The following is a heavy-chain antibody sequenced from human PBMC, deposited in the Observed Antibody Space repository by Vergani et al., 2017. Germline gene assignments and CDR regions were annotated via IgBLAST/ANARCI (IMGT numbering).Heavy chain of an antibody. Sequence: QVQLVQSGAEVKKPGSSVKVSCKASGGTFSSYAISWVRQAPGQGLEWMRGLIPIFGTANYAQKFQGRVTITADESTSTAYMELSSLRSEDTAVYYCARGGSSWYETDAFDIWDGGTMVAVSS. CDR3: ARGGSSWYETDAFDI. J-gene: IGHJ3*02. CDR1: GGTFSSYA. CDR2: LIPIFGTA. D-gene: IGHD6-13*01. V-gene: IGHV1-69*01.